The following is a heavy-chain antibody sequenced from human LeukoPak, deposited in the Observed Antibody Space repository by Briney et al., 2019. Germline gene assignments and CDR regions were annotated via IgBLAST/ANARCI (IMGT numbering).Heavy chain of an antibody. CDR2: ISTTSTFI. J-gene: IGHJ4*02. CDR3: ARGVGATHFDC. Sequence: GGSLRLSCAASGFAFGGYSMNWVRQAPGRGPEWVSLISTTSTFIYYADSVRGRFTISRDNARNSLYLQMNSLRAEDTAVYYCARGVGATHFDCWGQGTLVTVST. D-gene: IGHD1-26*01. V-gene: IGHV3-21*06. CDR1: GFAFGGYS.